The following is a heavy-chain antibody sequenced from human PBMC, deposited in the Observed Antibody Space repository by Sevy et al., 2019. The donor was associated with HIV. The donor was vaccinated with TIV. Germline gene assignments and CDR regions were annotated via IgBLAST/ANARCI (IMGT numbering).Heavy chain of an antibody. Sequence: SETLSLTCTVSGGSISSHYWSWIRQPPGKGLEYMGYMYYSGSTDANPSLKSRVTISMDTSKNQFSLKLSSVTAVDTAVYYCARASAGFYYSSGSYSYYYGMDVWGQGTTVTVSS. CDR3: ARASAGFYYSSGSYSYYYGMDV. V-gene: IGHV4-59*11. J-gene: IGHJ6*02. CDR1: GGSISSHY. D-gene: IGHD3-10*01. CDR2: MYYSGST.